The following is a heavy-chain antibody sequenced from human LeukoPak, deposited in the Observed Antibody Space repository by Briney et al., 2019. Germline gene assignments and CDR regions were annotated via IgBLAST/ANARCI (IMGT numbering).Heavy chain of an antibody. CDR1: GFTFSSYA. Sequence: GGSLRLSCAASGFTFSSYAMHWVRQAPGKGLERVAVISYDGSNKYYADSVTLRFTIFRDNSKNTLYLQMNSLRAEDTAVYYCARDVAEDLEWLLSGPYFDYWGQGTLVTVSS. D-gene: IGHD3-3*01. CDR3: ARDVAEDLEWLLSGPYFDY. J-gene: IGHJ4*02. CDR2: ISYDGSNK. V-gene: IGHV3-30-3*01.